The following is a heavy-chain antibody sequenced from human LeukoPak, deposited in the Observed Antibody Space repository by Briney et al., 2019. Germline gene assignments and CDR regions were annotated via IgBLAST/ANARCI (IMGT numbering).Heavy chain of an antibody. D-gene: IGHD3-10*01. CDR1: GGSISSSSYY. Sequence: SETLSLTCTVSGGSISSSSYYWGWIRQPPGKGLEWIGSIYYSGSTYYNPSLKSRVTISVDTSKNQFSLKLSSVTAADTAVYYCARDRYIYGSGDIYDYWGQGTLLTVSS. V-gene: IGHV4-39*07. CDR3: ARDRYIYGSGDIYDY. CDR2: IYYSGST. J-gene: IGHJ4*02.